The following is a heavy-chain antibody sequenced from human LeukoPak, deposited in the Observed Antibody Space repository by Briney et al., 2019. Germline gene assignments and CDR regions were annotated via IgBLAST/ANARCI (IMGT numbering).Heavy chain of an antibody. V-gene: IGHV3-30-3*01. Sequence: PGGSLRLSCAASGFTFSSYAMHWVRQAPGKGLEWVAVISYDGSNKYYADSVKGRFTISRDNSKNTLYLQMNSLRSVTAADTAVYNCVRQRDAGDYLGYFDYWDQGTLVTVSS. CDR2: ISYDGSNK. D-gene: IGHD4-17*01. CDR3: VRQRDAGDYLGYFDY. CDR1: GFTFSSYA. J-gene: IGHJ4*02.